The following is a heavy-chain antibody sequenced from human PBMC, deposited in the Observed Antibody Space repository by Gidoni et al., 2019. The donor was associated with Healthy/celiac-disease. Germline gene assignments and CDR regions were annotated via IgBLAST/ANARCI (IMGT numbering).Heavy chain of an antibody. CDR2: IYHSGST. D-gene: IGHD2-8*01. V-gene: IGHV4-38-2*01. CDR1: GYSISSGYY. Sequence: QVQLQESGPGLVKPSETLSLTCAVSGYSISSGYYWGWIRQPPGKGLEWIGSIYHSGSTYYNPSLKSRVTISVDTSKNQFSLKLSSVTAADTAVYYCARWHPSGVNFDYWGQGTLVTVSS. J-gene: IGHJ4*02. CDR3: ARWHPSGVNFDY.